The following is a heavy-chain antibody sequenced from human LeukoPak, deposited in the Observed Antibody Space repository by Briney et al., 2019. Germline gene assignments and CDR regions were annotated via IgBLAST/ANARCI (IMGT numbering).Heavy chain of an antibody. CDR3: ARGGVGVHFDY. V-gene: IGHV3-48*03. D-gene: IGHD1-26*01. J-gene: IGHJ4*02. Sequence: GGSLRLSCAPSGFTFNNYEMTWVRQAPGKGLEWVSYISSSGSSTYYADSVKGRFTISRDNTKNSLYLQMNSLRAEDTAVYYCARGGVGVHFDYWGQGTLVTVSS. CDR2: ISSSGSST. CDR1: GFTFNNYE.